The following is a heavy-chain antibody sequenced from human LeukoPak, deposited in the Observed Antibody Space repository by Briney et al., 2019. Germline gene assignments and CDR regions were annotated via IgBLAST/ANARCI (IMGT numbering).Heavy chain of an antibody. J-gene: IGHJ4*02. D-gene: IGHD4-23*01. CDR2: ISSSGSTI. CDR3: AGGATTVVTIDY. V-gene: IGHV3-11*04. CDR1: GFTFSDYY. Sequence: GGSLRLSCAASGFTFSDYYMSWIRQAPGKGLKWVSYISSSGSTIYYADSVKGRFTISRDNAKNSLYLQMNSLRAEDTAVYYCAGGATTVVTIDYWGQGTLVTVSS.